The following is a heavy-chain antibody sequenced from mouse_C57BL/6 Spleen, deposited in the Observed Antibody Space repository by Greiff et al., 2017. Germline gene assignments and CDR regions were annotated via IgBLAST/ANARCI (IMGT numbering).Heavy chain of an antibody. V-gene: IGHV5-4*01. J-gene: IGHJ1*03. D-gene: IGHD2-4*01. Sequence: EVHLVESGGGLVKPGGSLKLSCAASGFTFSSYAMSWVRQTPEKRLEWVATISDGGSYTYYPDNVKGRFTISRDNAKNNLYLQMSHLKSEDTAMYYCAKGNYDRYFDVWGTGTTVTVSS. CDR3: AKGNYDRYFDV. CDR1: GFTFSSYA. CDR2: ISDGGSYT.